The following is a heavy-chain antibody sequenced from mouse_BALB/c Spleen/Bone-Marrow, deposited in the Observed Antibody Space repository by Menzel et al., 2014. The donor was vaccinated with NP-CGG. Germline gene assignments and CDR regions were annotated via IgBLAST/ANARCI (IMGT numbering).Heavy chain of an antibody. J-gene: IGHJ4*01. CDR3: ARRGNFSPYYAMDY. D-gene: IGHD2-1*01. CDR2: INPDSSTI. Sequence: EVKLLESGGGLVQPGGSLKLSCAASGFDFSRYWMSWVRQAPGKGLEWIGEINPDSSTINYTPSLKDKFIISRDNAKNXLYLQMSKVRSEDTALYYCARRGNFSPYYAMDYWGQGTSVTVSS. V-gene: IGHV4-1*02. CDR1: GFDFSRYW.